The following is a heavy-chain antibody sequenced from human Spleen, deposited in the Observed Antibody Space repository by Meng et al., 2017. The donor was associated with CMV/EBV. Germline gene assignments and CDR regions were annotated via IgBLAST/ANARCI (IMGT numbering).Heavy chain of an antibody. CDR2: ISSSGGST. CDR1: GFTFRSFA. CDR3: ARGPTREVLRFLEWFFDY. Sequence: GGSLRLSCAASGFTFRSFAMTWVRQAPGRGLEWVSGISSSGGSTYYADSVKGRFTISRDNAKNSLYLQMNSLRAEDTALYYCARGPTREVLRFLEWFFDYWGQGTLVTVSS. J-gene: IGHJ4*02. D-gene: IGHD3-3*01. V-gene: IGHV3-23*01.